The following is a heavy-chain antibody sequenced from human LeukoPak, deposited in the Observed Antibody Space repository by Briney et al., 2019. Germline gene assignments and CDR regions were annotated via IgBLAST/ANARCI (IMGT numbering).Heavy chain of an antibody. CDR2: ISSSSSYI. J-gene: IGHJ4*02. CDR3: ARDLIPYSGSYSMPVDY. Sequence: ASVKVSCKTSGYTFSSHSMNWVRQAPGQGLEWVSSISSSSSYIYYADSVKGRFTISRDNAKNSLYLQMNSLRAEDTAVYYCARDLIPYSGSYSMPVDYWGQGTLVTVSS. D-gene: IGHD1-26*01. CDR1: GYTFSSHS. V-gene: IGHV3-21*01.